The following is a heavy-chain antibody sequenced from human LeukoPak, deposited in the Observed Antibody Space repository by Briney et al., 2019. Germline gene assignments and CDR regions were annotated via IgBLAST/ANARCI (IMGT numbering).Heavy chain of an antibody. D-gene: IGHD2-15*01. CDR1: GGSISSSSYY. CDR2: IYYSGST. J-gene: IGHJ4*02. V-gene: IGHV4-61*05. Sequence: PSETLSLTCTVSGGSISSSSYYWGWIRQPPGKGLEWIGYIYYSGSTNYNPSLKSRVTISVDTSKNQFSLKLSSVTAADTAVYYCARGCSGGSCHPFDYWGQGTLVTVSS. CDR3: ARGCSGGSCHPFDY.